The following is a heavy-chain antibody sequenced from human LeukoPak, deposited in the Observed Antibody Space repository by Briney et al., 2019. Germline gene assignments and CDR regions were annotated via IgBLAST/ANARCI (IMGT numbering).Heavy chain of an antibody. CDR2: INTDGSTT. V-gene: IGHV3-74*01. CDR1: GFTFSTYW. J-gene: IGHJ4*02. Sequence: PGGSLRLSCAASGFTFSTYWMHWVRQAPGKGLVGLSRINTDGSTTTYADSVKGRFTISRDNAKNTLYLQVDSLRAEDTAMYYCARGGVGSPTVDYWGQGTLVTLSS. D-gene: IGHD1-26*01. CDR3: ARGGVGSPTVDY.